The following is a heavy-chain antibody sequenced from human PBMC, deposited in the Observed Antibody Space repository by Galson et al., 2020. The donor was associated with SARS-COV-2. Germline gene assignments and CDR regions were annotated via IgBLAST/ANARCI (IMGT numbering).Heavy chain of an antibody. CDR1: GFTFSRAW. D-gene: IGHD2-2*01. V-gene: IGHV3-15*01. CDR2: FKSETEGGSA. Sequence: GESLKISCAASGFTFSRAWMNWVRQSPGKGLEWVGRFKSETEGGSADYAAPVQGRFTLSRDDSNSMLYLQMNSLKTEDTAVYYCTIAFPPTLTMLHWGQGTLVTVSS. J-gene: IGHJ4*02. CDR3: TIAFPPTLTMLH.